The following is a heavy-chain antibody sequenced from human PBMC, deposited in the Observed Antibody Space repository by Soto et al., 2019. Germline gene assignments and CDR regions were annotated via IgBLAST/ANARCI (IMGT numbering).Heavy chain of an antibody. V-gene: IGHV1-8*01. Sequence: ASVKVSCKASGYTFTSYDINWVRQATGQGLEWMGWMNPNSGNTGYAQKFQGRVTMTRNTSISTAYMELSSLRSEDTAVYYCARGRTAVAGTHGVIAYWGQGTLVTVSS. D-gene: IGHD6-19*01. CDR3: ARGRTAVAGTHGVIAY. CDR1: GYTFTSYD. J-gene: IGHJ4*02. CDR2: MNPNSGNT.